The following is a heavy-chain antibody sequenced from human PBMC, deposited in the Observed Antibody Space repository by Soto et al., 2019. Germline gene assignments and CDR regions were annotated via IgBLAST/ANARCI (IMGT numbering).Heavy chain of an antibody. CDR1: GTSLSGYY. J-gene: IGHJ5*02. CDR2: IYYSGST. CDR3: ARAPHCSGGSCYSSWFDP. Sequence: PSETLSLTCSFSGTSLSGYYWSLLRRPPGKGLEWIGCIYYSGSTNYNPSLKSRVTISVDTSKNQFSLKLSSVTAADTAVYYCARAPHCSGGSCYSSWFDPWGQGTLVTVSS. D-gene: IGHD2-15*01. V-gene: IGHV4-59*01.